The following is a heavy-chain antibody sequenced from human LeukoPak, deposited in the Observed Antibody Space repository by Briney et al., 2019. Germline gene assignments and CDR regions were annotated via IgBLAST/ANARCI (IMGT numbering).Heavy chain of an antibody. J-gene: IGHJ3*02. V-gene: IGHV3-7*01. D-gene: IGHD3-22*01. CDR2: IKQDGSEK. CDR1: GFTSSSSA. Sequence: GGSLRLSCAASGFTSSSSAMSWVRQAPGKGLEWVANIKQDGSEKYYVDSVRGRFTISRDNAKNSLYLQMNSLRAEDTAVYYCARDYYDSSGYYADAFDIWGQGTMVTVSS. CDR3: ARDYYDSSGYYADAFDI.